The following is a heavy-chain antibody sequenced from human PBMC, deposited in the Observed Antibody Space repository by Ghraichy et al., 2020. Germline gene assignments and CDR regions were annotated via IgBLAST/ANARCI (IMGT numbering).Heavy chain of an antibody. J-gene: IGHJ6*02. V-gene: IGHV3-21*01. Sequence: GGSLRLFCAASGFTFSDYSMNWVRQAPGKGLEWVSSISSSSTYIYYADSVKGRFTISRDNAKNSLYLQMSSLRAEDTAVYYCAREDDFVVVPAAIETPGLDYYGMDVWGQGTTVTVSS. CDR1: GFTFSDYS. D-gene: IGHD2-2*01. CDR2: ISSSSTYI. CDR3: AREDDFVVVPAAIETPGLDYYGMDV.